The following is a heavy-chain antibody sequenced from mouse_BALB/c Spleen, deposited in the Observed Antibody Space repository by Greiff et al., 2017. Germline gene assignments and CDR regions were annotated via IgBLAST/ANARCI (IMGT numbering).Heavy chain of an antibody. V-gene: IGHV14-3*02. CDR2: IDPANGNT. D-gene: IGHD1-1*01. CDR3: ARSETTVFAY. J-gene: IGHJ3*01. Sequence: VQLKESGAELVKPGASVKLSCTASGFNIKDTYMHWVKQRPEQGLEWIGRIDPANGNTKYDPKFQGKATITADTSSNTAYLQLSSLTSEDTAVYYCARSETTVFAYWGQGTLVTVSA. CDR1: GFNIKDTY.